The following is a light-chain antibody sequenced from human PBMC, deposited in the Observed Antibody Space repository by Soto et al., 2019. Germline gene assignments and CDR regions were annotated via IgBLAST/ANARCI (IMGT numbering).Light chain of an antibody. CDR1: SSDIGSYKY. CDR3: SSCTTSNSWV. V-gene: IGLV2-14*01. J-gene: IGLJ3*02. CDR2: EVS. Sequence: QSALTQPASVSGSPGQSITISCTGTSSDIGSYKYVSWHQKHPGKAPKLILYEVSDRPSGVSNRFSGYKSGNTASLIISGLQAEDEADYYCSSCTTSNSWVFGGGTKLTVL.